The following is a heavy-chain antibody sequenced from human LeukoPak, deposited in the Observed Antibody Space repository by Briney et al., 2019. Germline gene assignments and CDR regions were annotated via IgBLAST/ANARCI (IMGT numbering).Heavy chain of an antibody. Sequence: GGSLRLSCAASGFTFSNAWMSWVRQAPGKGLEWVGRIKSKTDGGTTDYAAPVKGRFTISRDDSKNTLYLQMNSLKTEDTAVYYCTTPTMYSGSYPVPRTPYYFDYWGQGTLVTVSS. CDR1: GFTFSNAW. V-gene: IGHV3-15*01. CDR3: TTPTMYSGSYPVPRTPYYFDY. CDR2: IKSKTDGGTT. D-gene: IGHD1-26*01. J-gene: IGHJ4*02.